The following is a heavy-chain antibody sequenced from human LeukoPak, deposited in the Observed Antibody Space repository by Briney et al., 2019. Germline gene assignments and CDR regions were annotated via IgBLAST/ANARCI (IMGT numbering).Heavy chain of an antibody. CDR3: ARGRNYGDYGNAFDV. CDR2: INPKRGVT. J-gene: IGHJ3*01. CDR1: GYTFTDYY. V-gene: IGHV1-2*02. D-gene: IGHD4-17*01. Sequence: VASVKVSCKASGYTFTDYYIHWMRQAPGQGLEWMGWINPKRGVTTYAQKFQGRVTMTRDTSITTAYMELTRLRSDDTTIYYCARGRNYGDYGNAFDVWGQGTKVTVSS.